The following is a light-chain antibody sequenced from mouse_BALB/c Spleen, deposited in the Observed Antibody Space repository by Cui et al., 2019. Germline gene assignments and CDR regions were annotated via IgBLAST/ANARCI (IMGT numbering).Light chain of an antibody. V-gene: IGKV6-23*01. Sequence: DLVMTQSHKFMSTSVGDRVNIPCKASKDVGSSVGGYEQKPRQSAKLLIYGASTRHTGVPDRFTGSGSGTDFTLTISNVQSDDLADYFCKQYNNYTPTLAFGAGTKLELK. CDR2: GAS. CDR1: KDVGSS. J-gene: IGKJ5*01. CDR3: KQYNNYTPTLA.